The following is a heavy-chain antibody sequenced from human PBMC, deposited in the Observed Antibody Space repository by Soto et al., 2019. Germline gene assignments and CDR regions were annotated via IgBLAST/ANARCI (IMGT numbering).Heavy chain of an antibody. CDR3: ASRNYPDYYVSASGHYSYGMDV. CDR2: IDPSDSYT. D-gene: IGHD3-10*01. CDR1: GYSFTSYW. Sequence: GESLKISCKGSGYSFTSYWISWVRQMPGKGLEWMGRIDPSDSYTNYSPSFQGHVTISADKSISTAYLQWSSLKASDTAMYYCASRNYPDYYVSASGHYSYGMDVPGPGPTGTVSS. J-gene: IGHJ6*02. V-gene: IGHV5-10-1*01.